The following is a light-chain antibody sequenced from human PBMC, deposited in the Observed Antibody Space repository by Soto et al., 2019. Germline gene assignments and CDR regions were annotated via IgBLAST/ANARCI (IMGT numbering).Light chain of an antibody. V-gene: IGKV3-11*01. CDR3: QQRTNCPPHIT. CDR2: NAS. J-gene: IGKJ4*01. Sequence: EIVLTQSPATLSVSPGETATVSCRASQSISKYLAWYQQKPGQTPRLLIYNASNMPAGIPARFSGSGSGTDFTLTIERLEPEDCAVYYGQQRTNCPPHITFGGGTRVE. CDR1: QSISKY.